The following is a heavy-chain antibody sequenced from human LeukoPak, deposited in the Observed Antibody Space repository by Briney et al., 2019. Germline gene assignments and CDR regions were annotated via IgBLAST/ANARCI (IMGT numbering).Heavy chain of an antibody. CDR3: VRMYSSGWYGFDY. D-gene: IGHD6-19*01. CDR1: GFTFISYE. CDR2: ISSGGSST. V-gene: IGHV3-48*03. Sequence: PVGSLRLPCAASGFTFISYEMNWVRQAPGKGLEWISYISSGGSSTYYADSVRGRFTISRDNAKNSLYLQMNSLRAEDTAVYYCVRMYSSGWYGFDYWGQGTLVTVSS. J-gene: IGHJ4*02.